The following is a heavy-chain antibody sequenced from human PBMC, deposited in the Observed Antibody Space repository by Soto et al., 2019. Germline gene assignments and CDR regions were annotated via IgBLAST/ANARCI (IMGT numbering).Heavy chain of an antibody. V-gene: IGHV4-30-2*01. CDR2: ISHTGST. D-gene: IGHD3-10*01. CDR3: ARGGGFLGY. J-gene: IGHJ4*02. CDR1: GGSISSGGYS. Sequence: QLQLQESGSGLVKPSQTLSLTCAVSGGSISSGGYSWSWIRQPPGKGLEWIGYISHTGSTYYNPSLTSSVTISVDRSQNPFSRKLSSVTAADTAVYDCARGGGFLGYWGQGTLVTVSS.